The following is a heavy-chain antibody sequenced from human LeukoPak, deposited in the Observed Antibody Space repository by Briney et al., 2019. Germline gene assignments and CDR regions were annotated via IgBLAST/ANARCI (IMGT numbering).Heavy chain of an antibody. CDR3: ARGSRAGSGGSCSDY. Sequence: GGSLRLSCAASGFTFSSYSMNWVRQAPGKGLEWVSSISSSSSYIYYADSVKGRFTISRDNAKNSLYLQMNSLRAEDTAVYYRARGSRAGSGGSCSDYWGQGTLVTVSS. V-gene: IGHV3-21*01. CDR2: ISSSSSYI. J-gene: IGHJ4*02. CDR1: GFTFSSYS. D-gene: IGHD2-15*01.